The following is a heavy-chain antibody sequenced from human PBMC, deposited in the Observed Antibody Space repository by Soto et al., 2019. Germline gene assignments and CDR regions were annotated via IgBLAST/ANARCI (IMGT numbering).Heavy chain of an antibody. CDR2: ISHLENT. V-gene: IGHV4-30-2*06. D-gene: IGHD5-12*01. Sequence: PSETLSLTCTVSGGSITHGGFSWSWIRQSPGKGLEWIGYISHLENTYFHPTFKSRLTMSIDRSKNQFSLNLSSVTAADRAVCYCARGGGNDPFDSWGQGVQVTVSS. J-gene: IGHJ4*02. CDR3: ARGGGNDPFDS. CDR1: GGSITHGGFS.